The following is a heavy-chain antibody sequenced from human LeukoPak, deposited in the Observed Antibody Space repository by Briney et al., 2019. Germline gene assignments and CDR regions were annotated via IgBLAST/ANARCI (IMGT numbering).Heavy chain of an antibody. Sequence: GESLKISCKGSGXRFNAYWSAWVRQMPGKGLEWMGIIYPDDPDTRYSPSFQGQVTISADKSVRTAYLQWSSLKASDTAMYYCAGPNITSYYDSRGYDAFDVWGQGTMVTVSS. CDR3: AGPNITSYYDSRGYDAFDV. D-gene: IGHD3-22*01. CDR1: GXRFNAYW. CDR2: IYPDDPDT. V-gene: IGHV5-51*01. J-gene: IGHJ3*01.